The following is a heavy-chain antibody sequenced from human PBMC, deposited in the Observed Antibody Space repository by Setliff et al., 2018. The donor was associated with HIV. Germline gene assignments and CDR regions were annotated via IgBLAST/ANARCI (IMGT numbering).Heavy chain of an antibody. CDR2: IWYDGSNK. CDR3: TPIHNYTDHCPDS. CDR1: GFTFSSYG. D-gene: IGHD2-21*02. V-gene: IGHV3-33*01. J-gene: IGHJ5*01. Sequence: GGSLRLSCAASGFTFSSYGMHWVRQAPGKGLEWVAVIWYDGSNKYYADSVKGRFTISRDNSKNMLYLQMNSLKTEDTAMYYCTPIHNYTDHCPDSWGQGTLVTVSS.